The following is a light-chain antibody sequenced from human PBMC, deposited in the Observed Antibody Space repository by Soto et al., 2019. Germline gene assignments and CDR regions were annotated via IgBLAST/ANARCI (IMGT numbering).Light chain of an antibody. CDR1: QGISSY. CDR2: AAS. CDR3: QQLNSYIT. J-gene: IGKJ5*01. Sequence: DIQLTQSPSFLSASVGDRVTITCRASQGISSYLAWYQQKPGKAPKLLIYAASTLQSGVPSRFSGSGSGTEFTLTISSLQPEDFATYYCQQLNSYITFGQETRLEIK. V-gene: IGKV1-9*01.